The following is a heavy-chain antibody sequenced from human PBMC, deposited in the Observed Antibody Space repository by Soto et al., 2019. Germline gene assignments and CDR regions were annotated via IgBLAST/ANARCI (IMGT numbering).Heavy chain of an antibody. Sequence: ASVKVSCKASGYTFTSYAMHWVRQAPGQRLEWMGWINAGNGNTKYSQKFQGRVTITRDTSASTAYMELSSLRSEDTAVYYCARAVHPYGDFDYWGQGTLVTVSS. D-gene: IGHD4-17*01. J-gene: IGHJ4*02. CDR3: ARAVHPYGDFDY. CDR2: INAGNGNT. V-gene: IGHV1-3*01. CDR1: GYTFTSYA.